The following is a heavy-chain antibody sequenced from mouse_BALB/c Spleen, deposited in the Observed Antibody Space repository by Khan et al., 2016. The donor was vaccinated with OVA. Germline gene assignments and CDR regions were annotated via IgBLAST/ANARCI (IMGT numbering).Heavy chain of an antibody. J-gene: IGHJ3*01. V-gene: IGHV1S137*01. CDR2: ISTYYGDA. Sequence: QVRLQQSGAELVRPGVSVKISCKGSGYTFTDFTMHWVKQSHAMSLEWIGVISTYYGDADYSQKFKGKATMTVDKSSNTAYMDLARLTSEDSAILDCGRGGGGDRFLYWGQGTLVTVSA. CDR3: GRGGGGDRFLY. CDR1: GYTFTDFT. D-gene: IGHD3-2*01.